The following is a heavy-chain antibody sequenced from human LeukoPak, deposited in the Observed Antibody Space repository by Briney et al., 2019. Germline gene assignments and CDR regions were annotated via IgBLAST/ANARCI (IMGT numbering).Heavy chain of an antibody. Sequence: GGTLRLSCAASGFTLSSYGMSWVRQAPGKGLEWVSAISGSGGTTYYADSVKGRFTISRDNSKNTLHLQMNSLTAEDTAVYYCARHVWFGEHNGHENWFDPWGQGTLVIVSS. D-gene: IGHD3-10*01. V-gene: IGHV3-23*01. CDR2: ISGSGGTT. CDR3: ARHVWFGEHNGHENWFDP. J-gene: IGHJ5*02. CDR1: GFTLSSYG.